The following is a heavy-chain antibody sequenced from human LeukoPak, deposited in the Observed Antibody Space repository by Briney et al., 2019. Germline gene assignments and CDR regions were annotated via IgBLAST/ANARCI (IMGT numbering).Heavy chain of an antibody. D-gene: IGHD6-19*01. CDR2: ISGSGGST. CDR3: ARAPVAGYFDY. Sequence: GGSLRLSCAASGFTFSSYAMSWVRQAPGKGLEWVSAISGSGGSTYYADSVKGRFTISRDNAKNTLYLQMNSLRAENTAVYYCARAPVAGYFDYWGQGTLVTVSS. V-gene: IGHV3-23*01. J-gene: IGHJ4*02. CDR1: GFTFSSYA.